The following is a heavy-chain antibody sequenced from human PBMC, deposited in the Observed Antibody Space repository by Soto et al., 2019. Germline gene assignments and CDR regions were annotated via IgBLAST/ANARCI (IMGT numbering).Heavy chain of an antibody. CDR3: AAATKVTTDAFDI. J-gene: IGHJ3*02. CDR1: GFTFTSSA. CDR2: IVVGSGNT. V-gene: IGHV1-58*02. D-gene: IGHD4-17*01. Sequence: PVKVSCKASGFTFTSSAMQWVRQARGQRLEWIGWIVVGSGNTNYAQKFQERVTITRDMSTSTAYMELSSLRSEDTAVYYCAAATKVTTDAFDIWGQGTMVTVSS.